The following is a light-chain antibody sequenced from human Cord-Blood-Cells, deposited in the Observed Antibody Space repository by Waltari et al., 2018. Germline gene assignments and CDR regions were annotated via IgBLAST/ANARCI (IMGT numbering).Light chain of an antibody. V-gene: IGKV1-39*01. CDR2: AAS. J-gene: IGKJ4*01. CDR3: QQSYSTPT. CDR1: QSISSY. Sequence: DIQMNQSPFSLSASAGDRVTNTCRASQSISSYLNLYQQKPGKAPKLLIDAASSLQSGVPSRFSGSGAVTDFTLTISSLQPEYFATYYCQQSYSTPTFGGGTKVEIK.